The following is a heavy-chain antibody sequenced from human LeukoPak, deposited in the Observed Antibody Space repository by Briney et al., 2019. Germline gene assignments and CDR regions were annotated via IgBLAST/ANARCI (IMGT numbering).Heavy chain of an antibody. D-gene: IGHD3-3*01. CDR2: IKSKTDGGTT. CDR1: GFTFSNAW. J-gene: IGHJ4*02. Sequence: GGSLPLSRAASGFTFSNAWMSWVRQAPGKGLEWVGRIKSKTDGGTTDYAAPVKGRFTISRDDSKNTLYLQMNSLKTEDTAVYYCTTALFYDFWSGWHYFDYWVQRPVHTVSS. CDR3: TTALFYDFWSGWHYFDY. V-gene: IGHV3-15*01.